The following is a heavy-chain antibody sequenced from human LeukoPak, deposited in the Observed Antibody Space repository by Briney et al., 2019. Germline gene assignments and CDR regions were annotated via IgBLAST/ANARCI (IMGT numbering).Heavy chain of an antibody. Sequence: ASVKVSCKASGYTFTSYYMHWVRQAPGQGLEWMGIINPSGGSTSYAQKFQGRVTMTRDTSTSTVYMELSSLRSEDTAVYYCAREGPRSIAVRAFDIWGQGTMVTVSS. V-gene: IGHV1-46*01. CDR2: INPSGGST. D-gene: IGHD6-19*01. CDR3: AREGPRSIAVRAFDI. CDR1: GYTFTSYY. J-gene: IGHJ3*02.